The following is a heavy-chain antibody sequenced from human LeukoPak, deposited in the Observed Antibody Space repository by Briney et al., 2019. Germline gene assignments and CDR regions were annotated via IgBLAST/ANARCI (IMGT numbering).Heavy chain of an antibody. CDR1: GGSISSYY. Sequence: SETLSLTCTVSGGSISSYYWSWIRQPPGKGLEWIGYIYYSGSTNYNPSLKSRVTISVDTSKNQFSLKPSSVTAADTAVYYCAREKRTGYYDSSGYPHGFDYWGQGTLVTVSS. D-gene: IGHD3-22*01. CDR2: IYYSGST. CDR3: AREKRTGYYDSSGYPHGFDY. V-gene: IGHV4-59*12. J-gene: IGHJ4*02.